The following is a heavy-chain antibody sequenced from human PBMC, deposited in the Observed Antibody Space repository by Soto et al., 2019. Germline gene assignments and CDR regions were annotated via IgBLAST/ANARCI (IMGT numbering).Heavy chain of an antibody. Sequence: QVQLQESGPGLVRPSETLSLTCTVSGASLTSGSYYWSWVRQPPGKGLEWIAYIYRSGSTNYNPSLKSRATISVDTSKNQFSLRLTSVTPAETAMYYCARWKYSYADLPGDWFDSWGQGPLVTVSS. V-gene: IGHV4-61*01. J-gene: IGHJ5*01. CDR3: ARWKYSYADLPGDWFDS. CDR2: IYRSGST. CDR1: GASLTSGSYY. D-gene: IGHD3-16*01.